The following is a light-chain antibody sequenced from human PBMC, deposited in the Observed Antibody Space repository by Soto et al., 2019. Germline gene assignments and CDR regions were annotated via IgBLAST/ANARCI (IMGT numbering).Light chain of an antibody. CDR3: SSWDDNLDAVV. V-gene: IGLV1-44*01. Sequence: QSVLTQPPSASGTPGQGVTISCSGSSSNIGSNTVNWYQQLPGTAPKLLIYTNDQRPSGVPDRFPGSRSGTSASLAISGLQFEDEADYHCSSWDDNLDAVVFGAGTKVTVL. J-gene: IGLJ1*01. CDR1: SSNIGSNT. CDR2: TND.